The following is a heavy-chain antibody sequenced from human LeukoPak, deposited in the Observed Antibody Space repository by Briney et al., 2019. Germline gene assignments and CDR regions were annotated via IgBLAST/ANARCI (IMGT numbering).Heavy chain of an antibody. CDR2: ISYDGSNK. V-gene: IGHV3-30*04. J-gene: IGHJ6*03. CDR3: AREPQLLYYYYYMDV. D-gene: IGHD2-2*01. CDR1: GLTFSSYA. Sequence: GGSLRLSCAASGLTFSSYAMHWVRQAPGKGLEWVAVISYDGSNKYYADSVKGRFTISRDNSKNTLYLQMNSLRAEDTAVYYFAREPQLLYYYYYMDVWGKGTTVTVSS.